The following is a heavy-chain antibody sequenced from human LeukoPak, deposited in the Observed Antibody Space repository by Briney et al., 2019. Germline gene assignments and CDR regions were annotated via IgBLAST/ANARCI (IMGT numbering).Heavy chain of an antibody. CDR3: AAGWGGDY. CDR2: ISSNGGST. D-gene: IGHD7-27*01. Sequence: GGSLRLSCAASGFTFSSYAMHWVRQAPGEGLEYVSAISSNGGSTYYANSVKGRFTISRDNSKNTLYLQMGSLRAEDMAVYYCAAGWGGDYWGQGTLVTVSS. CDR1: GFTFSSYA. V-gene: IGHV3-64*01. J-gene: IGHJ4*02.